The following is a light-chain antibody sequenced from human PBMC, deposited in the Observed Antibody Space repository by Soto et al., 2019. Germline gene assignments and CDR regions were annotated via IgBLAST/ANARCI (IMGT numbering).Light chain of an antibody. CDR2: DAS. J-gene: IGKJ1*01. Sequence: DIQMTQSPSTLSSSVGDRATITCRASQSISRGLAWYQQKPGKAPNLLIYDASTLKSGVPSRFSGSGSGTEFTLTISSLQPDDFATYYCQHYNSYSEAFGQGTKV. CDR1: QSISRG. CDR3: QHYNSYSEA. V-gene: IGKV1-5*01.